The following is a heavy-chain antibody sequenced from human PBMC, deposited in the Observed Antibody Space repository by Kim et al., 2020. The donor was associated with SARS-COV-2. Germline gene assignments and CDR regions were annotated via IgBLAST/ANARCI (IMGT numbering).Heavy chain of an antibody. V-gene: IGHV3-7*01. J-gene: IGHJ4*02. Sequence: VDPGKGRFTISRDNAKNSLHLQMNSLRAEDTAVYYCARDRYSSSAGRSDYWGQGTLVTVSS. CDR3: ARDRYSSSAGRSDY. D-gene: IGHD6-19*01.